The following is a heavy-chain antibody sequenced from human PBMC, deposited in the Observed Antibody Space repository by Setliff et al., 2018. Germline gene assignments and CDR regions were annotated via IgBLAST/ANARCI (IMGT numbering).Heavy chain of an antibody. CDR1: GGSINSRSYY. CDR3: ARRADYSRSWFDY. Sequence: TSETLSLTCNVSGGSINSRSYYWGWIRQPPGKGLEWIAIISYGGNTYYNPSLKRRVTISVDTSNDQFSLNLNSVTAADTAVYFCARRADYSRSWFDYWGQGALVTVSS. J-gene: IGHJ5*01. D-gene: IGHD6-13*01. CDR2: ISYGGNT. V-gene: IGHV4-39*01.